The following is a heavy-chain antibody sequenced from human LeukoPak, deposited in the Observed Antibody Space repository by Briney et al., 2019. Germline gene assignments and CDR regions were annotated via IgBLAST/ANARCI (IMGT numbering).Heavy chain of an antibody. Sequence: PSETLSLTCTVSGGSISSGDYYWSWIRQPPGKGLEWIGYIYYSGSTYYNPSLKSRVTISVDTSKDQFSLKLSSVTAADTAVYYCARGLRYFDWLFDYWGQGTLVTVSS. V-gene: IGHV4-30-4*08. CDR3: ARGLRYFDWLFDY. J-gene: IGHJ4*02. CDR2: IYYSGST. D-gene: IGHD3-9*01. CDR1: GGSISSGDYY.